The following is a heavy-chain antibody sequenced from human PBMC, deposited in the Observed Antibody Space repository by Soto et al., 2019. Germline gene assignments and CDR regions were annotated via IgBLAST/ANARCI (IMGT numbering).Heavy chain of an antibody. CDR1: GFTFSNYG. CDR2: ISYDGRNK. CDR3: AKSARGVWYLDY. D-gene: IGHD3-10*01. J-gene: IGHJ4*02. Sequence: GGSLRLSCAASGFTFSNYGVHWVRQAPGKGLEWVAVISYDGRNKYYADSVKGRFTISRDNSKNTLYLQLNSLSAEDTAMYYCAKSARGVWYLDYWGQGTLVTVSS. V-gene: IGHV3-30*18.